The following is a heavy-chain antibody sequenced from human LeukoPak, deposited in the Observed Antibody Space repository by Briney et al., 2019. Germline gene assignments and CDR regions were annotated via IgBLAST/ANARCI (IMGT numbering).Heavy chain of an antibody. Sequence: ASVKVSCKASGYTFTSYGISWVRQAPGQGLEWMGWINPNSGGTNYAQKFQGWVTMTRDTSISTAYMELSRLRSDDTAVYYCARSIVQRWYFDLWGRGTLVTVPS. D-gene: IGHD1-26*01. CDR3: ARSIVQRWYFDL. J-gene: IGHJ2*01. CDR1: GYTFTSYG. CDR2: INPNSGGT. V-gene: IGHV1-2*04.